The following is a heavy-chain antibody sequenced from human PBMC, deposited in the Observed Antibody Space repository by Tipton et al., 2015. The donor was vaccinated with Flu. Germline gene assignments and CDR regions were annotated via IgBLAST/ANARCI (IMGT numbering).Heavy chain of an antibody. CDR2: IFYTGST. V-gene: IGHV4-31*03. CDR3: ARDQGFGGGLTYNYYALDV. J-gene: IGHJ6*02. D-gene: IGHD3-10*01. CDR1: GGSIGSGGDF. Sequence: TLSLTCTVSGGSIGSGGDFWGWIRQRPGKGLEWIGSIFYTGSTYYKASLESRLSISVDTSKNQFSLRLVSMTAADTGIYYCARDQGFGGGLTYNYYALDVWGQGTTVTVSS.